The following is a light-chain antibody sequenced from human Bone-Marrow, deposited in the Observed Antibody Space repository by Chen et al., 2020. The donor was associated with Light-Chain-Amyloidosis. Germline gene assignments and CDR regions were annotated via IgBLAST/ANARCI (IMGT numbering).Light chain of an antibody. CDR2: EDD. J-gene: IGLJ3*02. CDR1: SGSIATHY. V-gene: IGLV6-57*01. CDR3: QSYQGSSQGV. Sequence: NFMLTQPHSVSESPGKTVIISCTRSSGSIATHYVQWYQQRPGSSPTTVIYEDDQRPSGVPDRCSGSIDRSSNSASLTISGLKTEDEADYYCQSYQGSSQGVFGGGTKLTVL.